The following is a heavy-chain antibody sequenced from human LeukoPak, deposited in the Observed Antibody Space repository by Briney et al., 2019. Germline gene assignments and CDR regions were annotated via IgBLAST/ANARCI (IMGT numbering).Heavy chain of an antibody. CDR3: TRGFFADGNGDYNKELDF. D-gene: IGHD2-21*02. Sequence: GASVKVSCKASGYSFTSFDVNWVRQATGQGLEWMGWMNPHGGHTGYAQKFQGRVTMTSDTSISTAFMELSSLGSEDTAVYYCTRGFFADGNGDYNKELDFWGQGTQVTVSS. CDR2: MNPHGGHT. J-gene: IGHJ4*02. V-gene: IGHV1-8*01. CDR1: GYSFTSFD.